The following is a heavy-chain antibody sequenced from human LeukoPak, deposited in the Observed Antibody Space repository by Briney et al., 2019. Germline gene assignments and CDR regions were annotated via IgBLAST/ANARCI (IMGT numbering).Heavy chain of an antibody. D-gene: IGHD3-10*01. Sequence: GGSLRLSCAASGFTFSGSAMHWVRQASGKGLEWVGRIRSKANSYATAYAASVKGRFTISRDDSKNTAYLQMNSLKTEDTAVYYCTRLGYGSGSYSPHDYWGQGTLVTASS. CDR3: TRLGYGSGSYSPHDY. V-gene: IGHV3-73*01. J-gene: IGHJ4*02. CDR1: GFTFSGSA. CDR2: IRSKANSYAT.